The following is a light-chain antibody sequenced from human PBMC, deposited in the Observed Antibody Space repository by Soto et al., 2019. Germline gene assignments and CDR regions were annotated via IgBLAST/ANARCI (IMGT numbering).Light chain of an antibody. CDR1: QDISIY. CDR2: DAS. V-gene: IGKV1-33*01. J-gene: IGKJ3*01. CDR3: QQYDNLFT. Sequence: DIQMTQSPSSLSASVGDRVTITCQASQDISIYLNWYQHKSGKAPRLLIYDASNLETGVPSRFSGSGSGTDFTFTISSLRPEDIETYYCQQYDNLFTFGPGTKVDIK.